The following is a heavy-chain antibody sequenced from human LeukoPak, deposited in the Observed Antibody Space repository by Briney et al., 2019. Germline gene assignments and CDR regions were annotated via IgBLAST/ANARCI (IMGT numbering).Heavy chain of an antibody. V-gene: IGHV1-18*01. CDR2: FSTYNGNT. J-gene: IGHJ5*02. D-gene: IGHD3-22*01. CDR1: GYSFTSLG. CDR3: ARGDSSMDWFDP. Sequence: GASVKVSCKASGYSFTSLGISWVRQAPGQGLEWMGWFSTYNGNTKYAQKFQGRFSMTTDKSTTTAYMELSSLRSDDTAVYYCARGDSSMDWFDPWGQGTLVTVSS.